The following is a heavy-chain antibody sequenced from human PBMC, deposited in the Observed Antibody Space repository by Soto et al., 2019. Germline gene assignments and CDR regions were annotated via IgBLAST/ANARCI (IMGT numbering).Heavy chain of an antibody. CDR1: GGSVNSYY. Sequence: QLQLQESGPGLVKPSETLSLTCTVSGGSVNSYYFSWIRQPPGKGLEWIGYIYYSGSTNYNPSLKSRVTISIDTSKTQFSLKLTSVTAADTAVYFCARRGGSPDYWGQGTLVTVS. D-gene: IGHD1-26*01. CDR3: ARRGGSPDY. J-gene: IGHJ4*02. V-gene: IGHV4-59*02. CDR2: IYYSGST.